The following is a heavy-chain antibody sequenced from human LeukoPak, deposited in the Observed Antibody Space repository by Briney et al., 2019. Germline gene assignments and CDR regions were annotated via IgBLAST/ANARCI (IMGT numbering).Heavy chain of an antibody. CDR1: RGSISSYY. CDR2: IYYSGST. Sequence: SETLSLTCTVSRGSISSYYWSWIRQPPGKGLEWIGYIYYSGSTNYNPSLKSRVTISVDTSKNQFSLKLSSVTAADTAVYYCANSGGIVGVTSSFNYWGQGTLVTVSS. D-gene: IGHD1-26*01. V-gene: IGHV4-59*01. CDR3: ANSGGIVGVTSSFNY. J-gene: IGHJ4*02.